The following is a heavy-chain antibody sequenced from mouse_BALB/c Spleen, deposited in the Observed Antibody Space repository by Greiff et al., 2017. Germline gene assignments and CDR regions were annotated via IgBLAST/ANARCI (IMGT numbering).Heavy chain of an antibody. CDR1: GFSLTSYG. CDR3: ARGYYGSVTFYWYFDV. V-gene: IGHV2-9*02. CDR2: IWAGGST. D-gene: IGHD1-1*01. Sequence: VKLVESGPGLVAPSQSLSITCTVSGFSLTSYGVHWVRQHPGKGLEWLGVIWAGGSTNYNSALMSRLSISKDNSKSQVFLKMNSLQTDDTAMYYCARGYYGSVTFYWYFDVWGAGTTVTVSS. J-gene: IGHJ1*01.